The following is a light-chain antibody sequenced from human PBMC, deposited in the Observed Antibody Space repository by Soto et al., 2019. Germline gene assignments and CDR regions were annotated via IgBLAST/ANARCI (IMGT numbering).Light chain of an antibody. CDR2: GAS. CDR3: QQYKDWPYT. Sequence: EIVMTQSPATLSVSPGERATLSCRASQSVISQLAWYHQRPGQAPRLLIYGASTRARGIPARFGGSGSGTEFTLTISTLQSEDFAVYYCQQYKDWPYTFGQGTKLEIK. V-gene: IGKV3-15*01. J-gene: IGKJ2*01. CDR1: QSVISQ.